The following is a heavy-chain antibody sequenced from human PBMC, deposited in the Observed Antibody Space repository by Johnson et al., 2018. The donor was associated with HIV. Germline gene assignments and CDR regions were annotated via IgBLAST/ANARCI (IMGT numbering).Heavy chain of an antibody. J-gene: IGHJ3*02. Sequence: VQLVGSGGGLVQPGRSLRRSCAASGFTFDDYAMHWVRQVPGKGPEWVSGMSCEGGSVGYADSGNGRFTISRDKAKNPLYQQMNSLNAEDTALYYFAKYKQLGLSDAFHIWGQGTMVTVSS. CDR1: GFTFDDYA. D-gene: IGHD6-13*01. CDR2: MSCEGGSV. V-gene: IGHV3-9*01. CDR3: AKYKQLGLSDAFHI.